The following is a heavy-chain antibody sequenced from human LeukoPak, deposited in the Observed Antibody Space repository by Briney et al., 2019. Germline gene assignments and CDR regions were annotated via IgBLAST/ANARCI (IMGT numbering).Heavy chain of an antibody. CDR1: GFTFSNYV. V-gene: IGHV3-30-3*01. D-gene: IGHD3-3*01. J-gene: IGHJ4*02. CDR2: ISYDGSTK. Sequence: PGGSLRLSCATSGFTFSNYVMHWVRQAPGKGLEWVAVISYDGSTKYYADSVKGRFTISRDNSKNMLYLQMNSLRAEDTAVYYCARGTDFWSGYEDYWGQGTLVTVSS. CDR3: ARGTDFWSGYEDY.